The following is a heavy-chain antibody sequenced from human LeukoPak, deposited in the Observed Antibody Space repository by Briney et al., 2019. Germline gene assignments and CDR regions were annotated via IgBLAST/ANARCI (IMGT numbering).Heavy chain of an antibody. Sequence: ASVKVSCKVSGYTLTELSMHWVRQAPGKGLEWMGGFDPEDGETIYAQKFQGRVTMTEDTSTDTAYMELSSLRSEDTAVYYCATVDDWGSPNSTCYFDLWGRGTLVTVSS. CDR3: ATVDDWGSPNSTCYFDL. CDR1: GYTLTELS. J-gene: IGHJ2*01. V-gene: IGHV1-24*01. D-gene: IGHD7-27*01. CDR2: FDPEDGET.